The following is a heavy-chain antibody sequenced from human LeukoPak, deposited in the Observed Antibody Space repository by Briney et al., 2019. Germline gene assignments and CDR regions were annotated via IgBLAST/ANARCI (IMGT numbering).Heavy chain of an antibody. Sequence: PSETLSLTCTVSGGSISSGNHYWSWIRQPPGKGLEWIGYIYNSGSTYYNPSLKSRVTVSVNTSKNQFSLKLSSVTAADTAVYYCARGGGYYDSSGYYTNNDAFDIWGQGTMVTVYS. D-gene: IGHD3-22*01. CDR3: ARGGGYYDSSGYYTNNDAFDI. CDR1: GGSISSGNHY. J-gene: IGHJ3*02. V-gene: IGHV4-30-4*01. CDR2: IYNSGST.